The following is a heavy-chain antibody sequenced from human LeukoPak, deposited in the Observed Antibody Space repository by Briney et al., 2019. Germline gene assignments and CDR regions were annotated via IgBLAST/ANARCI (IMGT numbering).Heavy chain of an antibody. CDR2: IRYDGSNK. J-gene: IGHJ4*02. D-gene: IGHD6-13*01. V-gene: IGHV3-30*02. CDR1: GFTFSSYG. CDR3: AKDLAAAGPFDY. Sequence: GGSLRLSCAASGFTFSSYGMHWVRQAPGKGLEWVAFIRYDGSNKYYADSVKGRFTISRDNSKNTLYLQMNSLRAEHTAVYYCAKDLAAAGPFDYWGQGTLVTVSS.